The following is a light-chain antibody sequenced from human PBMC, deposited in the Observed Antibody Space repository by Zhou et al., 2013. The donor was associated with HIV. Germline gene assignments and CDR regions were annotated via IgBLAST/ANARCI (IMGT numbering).Light chain of an antibody. J-gene: IGKJ4*01. V-gene: IGKV3-20*01. CDR1: QSIRGSY. CDR3: QQYGSSSLT. CDR2: GAS. Sequence: EIVLTQSPGTLSLSPGERATLSCRASQSIRGSYLAWYQKKPGQAPRLLIYGASSRATGIPDRFSGSGSGTDFTLTISRLEPEDFAVYYCQQYGSSSLTFGGGTKVEIK.